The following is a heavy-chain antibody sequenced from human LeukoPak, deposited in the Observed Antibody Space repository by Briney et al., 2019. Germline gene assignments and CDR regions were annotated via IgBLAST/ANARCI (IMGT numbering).Heavy chain of an antibody. CDR1: GGTFSSYA. CDR2: IIPIFGTA. J-gene: IGHJ6*03. Sequence: SVEVSCKASGGTFSSYAISWVRQAPGQGLEWMGGIIPIFGTANYAQKFQGRVTITADESTSTAYMELSSLRSEDTAVYYCARGTYYYGSGSYWSYYYYMDVWGKGTTVTVSS. V-gene: IGHV1-69*13. CDR3: ARGTYYYGSGSYWSYYYYMDV. D-gene: IGHD3-10*01.